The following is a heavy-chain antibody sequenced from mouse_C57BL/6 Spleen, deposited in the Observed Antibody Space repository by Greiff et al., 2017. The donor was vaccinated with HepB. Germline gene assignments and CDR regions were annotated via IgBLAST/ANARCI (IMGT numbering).Heavy chain of an antibody. CDR2: INPSTGGT. CDR1: GYSFTGYY. CDR3: VSGSSNYVAWCAY. J-gene: IGHJ3*01. V-gene: IGHV1-43*01. Sequence: VQLQQSGPELVKPGASVKISCKASGYSFTGYYMHWVKQSSEKSLEWIGEINPSTGGTSYNQKFKGKATLTVDKSSSTAYMQLKSLTSEDSAVYYCVSGSSNYVAWCAYRGQGTLGSLSA. D-gene: IGHD2-5*01.